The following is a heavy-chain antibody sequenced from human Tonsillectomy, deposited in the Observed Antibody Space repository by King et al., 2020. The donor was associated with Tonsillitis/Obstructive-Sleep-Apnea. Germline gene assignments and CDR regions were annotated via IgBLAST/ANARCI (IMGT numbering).Heavy chain of an antibody. Sequence: VQLVESGGGLVQPGGSLRLSCSASGFTFNTCAMHWVRQAPGKGLEYVSSISSSGGSTYYANSVKGRLTISSDKSKNTLHLQMSSVRAEDTALYYCVKGGVYSSSPFDFWGQGTLVTVSS. CDR3: VKGGVYSSSPFDF. J-gene: IGHJ4*02. CDR1: GFTFNTCA. D-gene: IGHD6-6*01. V-gene: IGHV3-64D*06. CDR2: ISSSGGST.